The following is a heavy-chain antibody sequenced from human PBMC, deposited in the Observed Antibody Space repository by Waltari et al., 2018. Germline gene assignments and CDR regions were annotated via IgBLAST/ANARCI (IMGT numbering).Heavy chain of an antibody. CDR2: IRGDGSVN. CDR3: ARRNWGFVGGAL. CDR1: GFTLSTYW. Sequence: ELQLVESGGGVVQPGGSLRLSCVGSGFTLSTYWMNGVRQAPGKGLEWVANIRGDGSVNYYGDSVKGRFTVSRDNMKDSVYLQMSSLRTDDTAVYFCARRNWGFVGGALWGQGTMVTVSP. D-gene: IGHD7-27*01. J-gene: IGHJ4*02. V-gene: IGHV3-7*03.